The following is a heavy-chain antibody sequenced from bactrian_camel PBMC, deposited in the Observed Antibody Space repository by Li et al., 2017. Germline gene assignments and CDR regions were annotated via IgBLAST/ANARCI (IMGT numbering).Heavy chain of an antibody. CDR2: LRDEFGLP. CDR1: GLSASDYC. CDR3: AARGSRGGCTFSVSLFGH. J-gene: IGHJ4*01. V-gene: IGHV3S63*01. D-gene: IGHD3*01. Sequence: HVQLVESGGGSVEAGGSLRLSCVASGLSASDYCMGWFRQAPGKEREGVLLRDEFGLPDYSNFAKGRFTVSTDKAENILYLHMNNLNPEDTAMYYCAARGSRGGCTFSVSLFGHWGQGTQVTVS.